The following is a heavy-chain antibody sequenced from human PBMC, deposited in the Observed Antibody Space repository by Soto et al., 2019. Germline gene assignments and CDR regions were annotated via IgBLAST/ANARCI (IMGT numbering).Heavy chain of an antibody. Sequence: SLRLSCAASGFTFSSYGMHWVRQAPGKGLEWVAVISYDGSNKYYADSVKGRFTISRDNSKNTLYLQMNSLRAEDTAVYYCAKDPFSFVDTAMATNWFDPWGQGTLVTVSS. D-gene: IGHD5-18*01. CDR1: GFTFSSYG. J-gene: IGHJ5*02. CDR2: ISYDGSNK. V-gene: IGHV3-30*18. CDR3: AKDPFSFVDTAMATNWFDP.